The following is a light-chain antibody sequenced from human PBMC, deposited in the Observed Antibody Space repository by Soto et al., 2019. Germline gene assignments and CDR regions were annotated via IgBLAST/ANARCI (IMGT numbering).Light chain of an antibody. CDR1: SSDDGSYNL. J-gene: IGLJ1*01. V-gene: IGLV2-23*01. CDR2: EGS. Sequence: QSALTQPASVSGSPGQSITISCTGTSSDDGSYNLVSWYQQHPGKAPKLMIYEGSKRPSGVSNRFSGSKSGNTASLTISGLQADVEADYYCCSYAGSSTFYVFGTGTEVTDL. CDR3: CSYAGSSTFYV.